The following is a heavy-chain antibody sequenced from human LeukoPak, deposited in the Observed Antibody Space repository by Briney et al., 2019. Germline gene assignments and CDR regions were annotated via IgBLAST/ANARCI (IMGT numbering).Heavy chain of an antibody. D-gene: IGHD6-19*01. J-gene: IGHJ6*03. CDR3: AKDIVAGDYYYYYIDV. CDR2: ISWNSGSI. CDR1: GFTFDDYA. V-gene: IGHV3-9*01. Sequence: GGSLRLSCAASGFTFDDYAMHWVRQAPGKGLEWVSGISWNSGSIGYADSVKGRFTISRDNAKNSLYLQMNSLRAEDTALYYCAKDIVAGDYYYYYIDVWGKGTTVTVSS.